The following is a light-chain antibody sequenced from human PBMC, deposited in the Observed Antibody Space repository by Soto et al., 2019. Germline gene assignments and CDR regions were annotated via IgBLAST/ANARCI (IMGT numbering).Light chain of an antibody. CDR2: GSS. Sequence: EVVLTQSPGTLSLSPGERATLSCRASQSVTNNYLAWYQQRPGQAPRLLIFGSSDRATGIPDRFSGSGSGTEVTLTISRLEPEDFAVYYCHQYCSSPPYTFGQGTKLEIK. CDR1: QSVTNNY. J-gene: IGKJ2*01. CDR3: HQYCSSPPYT. V-gene: IGKV3-20*01.